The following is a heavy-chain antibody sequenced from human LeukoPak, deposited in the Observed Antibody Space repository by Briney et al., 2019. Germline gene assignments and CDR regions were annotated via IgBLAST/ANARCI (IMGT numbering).Heavy chain of an antibody. CDR1: GCTFTSYA. V-gene: IGHV1-69*04. CDR2: IIPILGIA. D-gene: IGHD3-10*01. CDR3: GRDDVGRWFDP. J-gene: IGHJ5*02. Sequence: ASVKVSCKASGCTFTSYAISWVRRAPGQGLEWMGRIIPILGIANYAQKFQGRVTITADKSTSTDYMELSSLRSEDTAVYCCGRDDVGRWFDPWGQGTLVTVSS.